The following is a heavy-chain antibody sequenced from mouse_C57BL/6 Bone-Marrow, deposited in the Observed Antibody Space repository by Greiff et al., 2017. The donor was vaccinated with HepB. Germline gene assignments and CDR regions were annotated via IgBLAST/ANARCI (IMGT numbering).Heavy chain of an antibody. CDR1: GYTFTSYW. J-gene: IGHJ3*01. Sequence: QVQLQQPGAELVRPGSSVKLSCKASGYTFTSYWMHWVKQRPIQGLEWIGNIDPADSENHYNQKFKDKATLTVDKSSSTAYMQLSSLTSEDSAVYYCARSSYGNCVAYWGQGTLVTVSA. V-gene: IGHV1-52*01. CDR2: IDPADSEN. D-gene: IGHD2-1*01. CDR3: ARSSYGNCVAY.